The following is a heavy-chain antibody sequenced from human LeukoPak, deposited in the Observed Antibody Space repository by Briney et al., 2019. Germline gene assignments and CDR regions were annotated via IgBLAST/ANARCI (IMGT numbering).Heavy chain of an antibody. Sequence: GESLQISSQGSGYGFTTYWIAWVRPMPGKGLEWMGIIYPDDSDTRYSPSFEGQVTISADQSISTAYLQWSSLKASDTAMYYCARVFDILTGYYTRAFDYWGQGTLVTVSS. CDR1: GYGFTTYW. J-gene: IGHJ4*02. CDR2: IYPDDSDT. V-gene: IGHV5-51*01. CDR3: ARVFDILTGYYTRAFDY. D-gene: IGHD3-9*01.